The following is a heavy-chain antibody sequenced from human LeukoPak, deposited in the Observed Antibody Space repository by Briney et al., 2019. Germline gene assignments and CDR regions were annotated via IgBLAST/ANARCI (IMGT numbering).Heavy chain of an antibody. CDR2: INHSGST. CDR1: GGSFSGYY. CDR3: ARGVTSTVTIDY. V-gene: IGHV4-34*01. Sequence: SETLSLTCAVYGGSFSGYYWSWIRQPPGKGLEWIGEINHSGSTNYNPSLKSRATISVDTSKNQFSLKLSSVTAADTAVYYCARGVTSTVTIDYWGQGTLVTVSS. J-gene: IGHJ4*02. D-gene: IGHD4-17*01.